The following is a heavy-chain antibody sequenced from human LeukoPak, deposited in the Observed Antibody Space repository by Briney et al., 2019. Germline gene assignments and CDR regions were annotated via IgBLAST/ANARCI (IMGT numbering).Heavy chain of an antibody. D-gene: IGHD3-9*01. Sequence: SETLSLTCAVYGGSFSGYYWSWIRQPPGKGLEWIGSIYHSGSTYYNPSLKSRVTISVDTSKNQFSLKLSSVTAADTAVYYCARAYDILTGYDYWGQGTLVTVSS. CDR3: ARAYDILTGYDY. J-gene: IGHJ4*02. V-gene: IGHV4-34*01. CDR1: GGSFSGYY. CDR2: IYHSGST.